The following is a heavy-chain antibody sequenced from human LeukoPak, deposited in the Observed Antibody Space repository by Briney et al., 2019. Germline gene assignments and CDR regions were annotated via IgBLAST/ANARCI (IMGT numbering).Heavy chain of an antibody. CDR1: GGSISSYY. J-gene: IGHJ6*03. V-gene: IGHV4-59*12. Sequence: SETLSLTCTVSGGSISSYYWSWIRQPPGKGLEWIGYIYYSGSTTYNPSLKSRVTISVDTSKNQFSLKLSSVTAADTAVYYCARAKLVSSGYYYYYYYYMDVWGRGTTVTVSS. CDR3: ARAKLVSSGYYYYYYYYMDV. D-gene: IGHD3-22*01. CDR2: IYYSGST.